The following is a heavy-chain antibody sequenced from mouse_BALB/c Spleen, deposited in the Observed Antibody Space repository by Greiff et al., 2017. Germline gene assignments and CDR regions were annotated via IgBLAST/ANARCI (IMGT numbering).Heavy chain of an antibody. CDR1: GFTFSSYA. D-gene: IGHD2-1*01. J-gene: IGHJ4*01. Sequence: EVKLMESGGGLVKPGGSLKLSCAASGFTFSSYAMSWVRQTPEKRLEWVASISSGGSTYYPDSVKGRFTISRDNAKNNLYLQMSSLKSEDTAMYYCARAYGNYGDYWGQGTSVTVSS. V-gene: IGHV5-6-5*01. CDR3: ARAYGNYGDY. CDR2: ISSGGST.